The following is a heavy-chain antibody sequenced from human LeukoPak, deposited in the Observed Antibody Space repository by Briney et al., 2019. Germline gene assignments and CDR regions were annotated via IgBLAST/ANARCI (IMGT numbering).Heavy chain of an antibody. CDR3: ARALRAYMDV. CDR2: IYYSGST. CDR1: GGSISSSSYY. J-gene: IGHJ6*03. V-gene: IGHV4-39*07. D-gene: IGHD2-8*01. Sequence: SETLSLTCTVSGGSISSSSYYWGWIRQPPGKGLEWIGSIYYSGSTYYNPSLRSRVTISVDTSKNQFSLKLSSVTAADTAVYYCARALRAYMDVWGKGTTVTVSS.